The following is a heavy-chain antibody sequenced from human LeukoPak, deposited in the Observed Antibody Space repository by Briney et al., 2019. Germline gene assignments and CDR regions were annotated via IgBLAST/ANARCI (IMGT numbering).Heavy chain of an antibody. Sequence: SETLSLTCSVSGGPVSSGTYYETWIRQPPGKGLEWIGHVYFSGTSSYNPSLKSRVTISADTSKNQFSLKLISVTAADTAVYFCARRRMIRGVIIFDYWGPGALVTVSS. D-gene: IGHD3-10*01. CDR2: VYFSGTS. CDR1: GGPVSSGTYY. V-gene: IGHV4-61*01. CDR3: ARRRMIRGVIIFDY. J-gene: IGHJ4*02.